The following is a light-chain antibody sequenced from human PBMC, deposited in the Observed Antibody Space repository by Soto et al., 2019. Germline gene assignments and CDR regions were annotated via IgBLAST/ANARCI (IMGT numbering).Light chain of an antibody. J-gene: IGKJ1*01. Sequence: DIQMTQSPSTLSASVGDRVTITCLASQSISSWLAWYQQKPGKAPTLLIYKASSLESGGPSRVSGSGSATAITLTISTLQTDDFRTDDGQHYNSYPWTFGQGTKVEVK. CDR3: QHYNSYPWT. CDR1: QSISSW. CDR2: KAS. V-gene: IGKV1-5*03.